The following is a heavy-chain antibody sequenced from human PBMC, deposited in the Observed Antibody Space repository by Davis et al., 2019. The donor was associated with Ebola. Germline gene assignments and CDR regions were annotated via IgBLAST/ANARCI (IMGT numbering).Heavy chain of an antibody. Sequence: AASVKVSCKASGYTFTSYGISWVRQAPGQGLEWMGWISAYNANTSYAQKLQGRVTMTTDTSTSTAYMELRSLRSDDTAVYYCARSGWLVVNARVDYWGQGTLVTVSS. D-gene: IGHD2-2*01. J-gene: IGHJ4*02. CDR2: ISAYNANT. CDR1: GYTFTSYG. V-gene: IGHV1-18*01. CDR3: ARSGWLVVNARVDY.